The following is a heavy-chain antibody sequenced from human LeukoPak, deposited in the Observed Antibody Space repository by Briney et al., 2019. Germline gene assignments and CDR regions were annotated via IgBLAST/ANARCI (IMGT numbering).Heavy chain of an antibody. CDR3: ARDRHRYSSGVTLDY. V-gene: IGHV3-53*01. CDR2: IYSGGST. D-gene: IGHD6-19*01. Sequence: PGGSLRLSCAASGFTFSSNYMSWVRQAPGKGLEWVSVIYSGGSTYYADSVKGRFTISRDNSKNTLYLQMNSLRAEDTAVYYCARDRHRYSSGVTLDYWGQGTLVTASS. CDR1: GFTFSSNY. J-gene: IGHJ4*02.